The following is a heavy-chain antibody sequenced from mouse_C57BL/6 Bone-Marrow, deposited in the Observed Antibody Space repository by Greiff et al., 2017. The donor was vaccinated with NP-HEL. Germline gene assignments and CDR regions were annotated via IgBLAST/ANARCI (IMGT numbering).Heavy chain of an antibody. CDR1: GYTFTGYW. Sequence: VQLQQSGAELMKPGASVKLSCKATGYTFTGYWIEWVKQRPGHGLEWIGEILPGSGSTNSNEKFKGKATFTADTSANTAYMQLSSLTTEDSAIYYCAHYYGSSHWDYWGQGTTLTVSS. J-gene: IGHJ2*01. CDR3: AHYYGSSHWDY. V-gene: IGHV1-9*01. CDR2: ILPGSGST. D-gene: IGHD1-1*01.